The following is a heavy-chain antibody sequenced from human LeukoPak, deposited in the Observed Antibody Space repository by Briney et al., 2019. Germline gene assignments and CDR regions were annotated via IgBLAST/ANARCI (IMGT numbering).Heavy chain of an antibody. J-gene: IGHJ1*01. V-gene: IGHV3-23*01. Sequence: GGSLRLSCAASGFTFSSYAMSWVRQAPGKGLEWVSAISGSGGSTYYADSVKGRFTISRDNSKDTLYLQMNSLRAEDTAVYYCAKVGRLDSSGYRYFHHWGQGTLVTVSS. CDR3: AKVGRLDSSGYRYFHH. D-gene: IGHD3-22*01. CDR1: GFTFSSYA. CDR2: ISGSGGST.